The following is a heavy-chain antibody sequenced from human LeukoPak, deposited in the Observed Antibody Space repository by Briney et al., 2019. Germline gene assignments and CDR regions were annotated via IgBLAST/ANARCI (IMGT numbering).Heavy chain of an antibody. CDR3: VRCTFVLHKRCSAFDV. J-gene: IGHJ3*01. Sequence: GGSLRLSCSASGFIFNTFGMNWVRQAPGKGLEWVSSITSSTTYTYYADSVKGRFTISRDNAKNSLLLQMNSLRAEDTAVYYCVRCTFVLHKRCSAFDVWGQGTMVTVS. CDR2: ITSSTTYT. V-gene: IGHV3-21*01. CDR1: GFIFNTFG. D-gene: IGHD1-1*01.